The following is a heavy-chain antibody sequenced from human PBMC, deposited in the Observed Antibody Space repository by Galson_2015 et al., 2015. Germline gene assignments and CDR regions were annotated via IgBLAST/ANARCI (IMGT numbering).Heavy chain of an antibody. J-gene: IGHJ5*02. D-gene: IGHD5-18*01. V-gene: IGHV3-30-3*01. Sequence: SLRLSCAASGFTFSSYAMHWVRQAPGKGLEWVAVISYDGSNKYYADSVKGRFTISRDNSKNTLYLQMNSLRAEDTAVYYCARAVQRNWFDPWGQGTLVTVSS. CDR3: ARAVQRNWFDP. CDR1: GFTFSSYA. CDR2: ISYDGSNK.